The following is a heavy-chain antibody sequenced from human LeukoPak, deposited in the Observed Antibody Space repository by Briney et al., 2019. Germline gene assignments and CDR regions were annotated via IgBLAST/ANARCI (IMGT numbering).Heavy chain of an antibody. CDR1: GFTFSSYA. Sequence: TGGSLRLSCAASGFTFSSYAMHWVRQAPGKGLEWVSVIYSGGSTYYADSVKGRFTISRDNSKNTLYLQMNSLRAEDTAVYYCARDTGSMAARFFDNWGQGTLVTVSS. V-gene: IGHV3-53*01. J-gene: IGHJ4*02. CDR3: ARDTGSMAARFFDN. D-gene: IGHD2-8*02. CDR2: IYSGGST.